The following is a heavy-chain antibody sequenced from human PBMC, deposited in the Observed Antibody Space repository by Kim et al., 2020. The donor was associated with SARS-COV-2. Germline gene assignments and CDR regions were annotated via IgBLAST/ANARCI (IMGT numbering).Heavy chain of an antibody. CDR2: ISGSGGST. Sequence: GGSLRLSCAASGFTFSSYAMSWVRQAPGKGLEWVSAISGSGGSTYYADSVKGRFTISRDNSKNTLYLQMNSLRAEDTAVYYCAKDRTLYYDFWSGCDRPRDGMDVWGQGTTVTVSS. CDR3: AKDRTLYYDFWSGCDRPRDGMDV. D-gene: IGHD3-3*01. V-gene: IGHV3-23*01. CDR1: GFTFSSYA. J-gene: IGHJ6*02.